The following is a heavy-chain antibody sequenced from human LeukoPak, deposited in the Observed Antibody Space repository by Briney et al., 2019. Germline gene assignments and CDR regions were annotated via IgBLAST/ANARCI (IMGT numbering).Heavy chain of an antibody. CDR3: ARVGISNY. D-gene: IGHD2/OR15-2a*01. Sequence: SQTLSLTCTVSGGSISSGGYYWSWIRQPPGKGLEWIGEINHSGSTNYNPSLKSRVTISVDTSKNQFSLKLSSVTAADTAVYYCARVGISNYWGQGTLVTVSS. CDR1: GGSISSGGYY. J-gene: IGHJ4*02. CDR2: INHSGST. V-gene: IGHV4-30-2*01.